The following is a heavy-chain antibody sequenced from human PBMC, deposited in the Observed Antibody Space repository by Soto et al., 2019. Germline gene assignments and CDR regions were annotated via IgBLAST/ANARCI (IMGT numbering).Heavy chain of an antibody. CDR1: GFTISNLA. Sequence: GRPLRLSCAASGFTISNLAMSWIRQAPGKGLEWVSAISGSGGSTYYADSVKGRFTISRDNSKNTLYLQVDSLRAEDTAVYYCERRWGSGTYPTLFDYWGQGTLVTVSS. CDR2: ISGSGGST. J-gene: IGHJ4*02. CDR3: ERRWGSGTYPTLFDY. V-gene: IGHV3-23*01. D-gene: IGHD3-10*01.